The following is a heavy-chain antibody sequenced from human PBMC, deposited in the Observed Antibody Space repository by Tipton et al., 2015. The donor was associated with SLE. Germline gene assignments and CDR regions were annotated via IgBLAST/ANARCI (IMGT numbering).Heavy chain of an antibody. CDR3: ATKAGLGWFDP. D-gene: IGHD3-16*01. CDR2: IYTSGST. V-gene: IGHV4-4*07. Sequence: TLSLTCTVSGGSISSYYWSWIRQPAGKGLEWIGRIYTSGSTNYNPSLKSRVTISVDTSKNQFSLRLSSVTAADTAVYYCATKAGLGWFDPWGQGTLVTVSS. CDR1: GGSISSYY. J-gene: IGHJ5*02.